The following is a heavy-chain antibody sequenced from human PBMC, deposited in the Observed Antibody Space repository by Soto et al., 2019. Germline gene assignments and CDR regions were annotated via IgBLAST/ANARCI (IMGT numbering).Heavy chain of an antibody. CDR3: ARDGDGRMTKNPYYYNGMDG. Sequence: PTWTQSLTCTLSGAAIGSYYWRLLRQSPGKGLEWIGYVFYTGRANYNASLKSRVSISLDTSNYQFSLKRSSVTAADTAVYYCARDGDGRMTKNPYYYNGMDGWGPGTTVTVSS. D-gene: IGHD2-21*02. J-gene: IGHJ6*02. CDR1: GAAIGSYY. V-gene: IGHV4-59*13. CDR2: VFYTGRA.